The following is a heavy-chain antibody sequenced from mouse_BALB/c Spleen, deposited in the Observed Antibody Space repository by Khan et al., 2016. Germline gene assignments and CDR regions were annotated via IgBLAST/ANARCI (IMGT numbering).Heavy chain of an antibody. J-gene: IGHJ2*01. V-gene: IGHV3-2*02. D-gene: IGHD1-1*01. Sequence: EVQLQESGPGLVKPSQSLSLTCTVTGYSITCDYAWNWIRQFPGNKLEWMGYISYSGSTSYNPSLKSRISITRDTSKNQFFLQLNSVTTEDTATYYCARFNTTVVATYYFNYWCRGTTLTVSS. CDR3: ARFNTTVVATYYFNY. CDR2: ISYSGST. CDR1: GYSITCDYA.